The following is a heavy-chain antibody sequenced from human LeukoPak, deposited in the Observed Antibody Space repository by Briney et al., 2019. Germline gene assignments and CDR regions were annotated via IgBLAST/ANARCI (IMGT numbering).Heavy chain of an antibody. CDR3: ARDLGFLEPYYFDY. D-gene: IGHD3-3*01. J-gene: IGHJ4*02. CDR2: IYTSGST. Sequence: PSETLSRTCTVSGGSISSYYWSWIRQPAGKGLEWIGRIYTSGSTNYNPSLKSRVTMSVDTSKNQFSLKLSSVTAADTAVYYCARDLGFLEPYYFDYWGQGTLVTVSS. V-gene: IGHV4-4*07. CDR1: GGSISSYY.